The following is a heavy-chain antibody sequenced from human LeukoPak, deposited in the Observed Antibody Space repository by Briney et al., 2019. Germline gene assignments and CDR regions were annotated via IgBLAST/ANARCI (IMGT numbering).Heavy chain of an antibody. CDR1: GGSFSGYY. J-gene: IGHJ5*02. CDR2: INHSGST. Sequence: SETLSLTCAVYGGSFSGYYWSWIRQPPGKGLEWIGEINHSGSTNYNPSLTSRVTISVDTSKNQFSLKLSSVTAAEPALYYCARGRMVLMVYAPPKGLRFDPWGQGTLVTVSS. V-gene: IGHV4-34*01. CDR3: ARGRMVLMVYAPPKGLRFDP. D-gene: IGHD2-8*01.